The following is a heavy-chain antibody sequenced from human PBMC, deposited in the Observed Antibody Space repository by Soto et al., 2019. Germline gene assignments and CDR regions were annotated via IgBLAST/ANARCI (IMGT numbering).Heavy chain of an antibody. V-gene: IGHV5-51*01. CDR3: ATGGLSNRTFDY. D-gene: IGHD2-21*02. CDR2: IYPSDSDT. Sequence: GESLKISCKGSGYNFAGYLISWVRQMPVKGLELMGIIYPSDSDTRYRPSFQGQVTISADKSISSAYLQWSRLRASDTAMYYCATGGLSNRTFDYPGQRTPLTVCS. CDR1: GYNFAGYL. J-gene: IGHJ4*02.